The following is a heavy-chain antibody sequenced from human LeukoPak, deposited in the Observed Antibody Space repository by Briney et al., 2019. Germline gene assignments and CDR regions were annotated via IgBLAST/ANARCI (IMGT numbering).Heavy chain of an antibody. Sequence: SVKVSCKASGGTFSSYAISWVRQAPGQGLEWMGRIIPIFGTANYAQKFQGRVTITTDESTSTAYMELSSLRSEDTAVYYCAREGYYYDSSGYKDAFDIWGQGTMVTVSS. CDR1: GGTFSSYA. V-gene: IGHV1-69*05. CDR2: IIPIFGTA. CDR3: AREGYYYDSSGYKDAFDI. D-gene: IGHD3-22*01. J-gene: IGHJ3*02.